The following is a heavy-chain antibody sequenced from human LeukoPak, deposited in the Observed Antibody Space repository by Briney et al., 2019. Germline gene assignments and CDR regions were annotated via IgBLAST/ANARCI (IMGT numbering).Heavy chain of an antibody. J-gene: IGHJ5*02. D-gene: IGHD3-3*01. CDR3: ARVVEAGMYYDFWSGYSP. V-gene: IGHV3-20*04. CDR1: GFTFDDYG. Sequence: GGSLRLSCAASGFTFDDYGMSWVRQAPGKGLEWVSGINWNGGSTGYADSVKGRFTISRDNAKNSLYLQVNSLRAEDTALYYCARVVEAGMYYDFWSGYSPWGQGTLVTVSS. CDR2: INWNGGST.